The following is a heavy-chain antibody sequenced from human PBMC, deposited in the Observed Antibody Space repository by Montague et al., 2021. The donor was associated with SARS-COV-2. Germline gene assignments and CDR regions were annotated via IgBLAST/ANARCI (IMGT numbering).Heavy chain of an antibody. J-gene: IGHJ4*01. CDR2: IDWDDDK. Sequence: PALVKPTQTLTLTCTFSGFSLTTGGMYVSWIRQPPGKALEWLARIDWDDDKYYSASLKTRRTISKDTSNNQVVLTMTDLDPLDTRTYYCARTDGFSLPGFDSWGQGTPVTVSS. CDR3: ARTDGFSLPGFDS. V-gene: IGHV2-70*11. CDR1: GFSLTTGGMY. D-gene: IGHD5-24*01.